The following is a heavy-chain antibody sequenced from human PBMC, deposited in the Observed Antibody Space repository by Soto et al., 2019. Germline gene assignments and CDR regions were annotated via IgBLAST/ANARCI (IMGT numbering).Heavy chain of an antibody. CDR2: IIPIFGTA. D-gene: IGHD5-12*01. CDR3: ARVRDGYNLSDAFDI. Sequence: ASVKVSCKASGGTFSSYAISWVRQAPGQGLEWMGGIIPIFGTANYAQKFQGRVTITADESTSTAYMELSSLRSEDTAVYYCARVRDGYNLSDAFDIWGQGTMVTV. V-gene: IGHV1-69*13. J-gene: IGHJ3*02. CDR1: GGTFSSYA.